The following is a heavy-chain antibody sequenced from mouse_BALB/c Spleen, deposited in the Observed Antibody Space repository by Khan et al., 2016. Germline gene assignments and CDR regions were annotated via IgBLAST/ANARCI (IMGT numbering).Heavy chain of an antibody. CDR2: IWGDGST. D-gene: IGHD2-4*01. J-gene: IGHJ3*01. CDR1: GFSLTGFS. CDR3: ASYYDYDGGFAY. V-gene: IGHV2-6-7*01. Sequence: VKLQESGPGLVAPSQSLSITCTVSGFSLTGFSVNWVRQPPGKALEWLGMIWGDGSTDDNSGLKSRLRFRKDDSKSQVFLKMTSLQTDDTARYFCASYYDYDGGFAYWGQGTLVTVSA.